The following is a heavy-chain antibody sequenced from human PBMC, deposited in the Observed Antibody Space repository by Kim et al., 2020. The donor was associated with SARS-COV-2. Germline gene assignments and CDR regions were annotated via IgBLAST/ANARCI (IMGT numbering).Heavy chain of an antibody. CDR2: IRSKVNSYAT. CDR1: GFTFSDSA. V-gene: IGHV3-73*01. D-gene: IGHD1-26*01. Sequence: GGSLRLSCAASGFTFSDSAMHWVRQASGKGLEWVGRIRSKVNSYATVYAVSVECRFTISRDDSKNTAYLQMDSLKTEETAVYFCARGPPYSESYWDAFDIWGQGTTVTVSS. CDR3: ARGPPYSESYWDAFDI. J-gene: IGHJ3*02.